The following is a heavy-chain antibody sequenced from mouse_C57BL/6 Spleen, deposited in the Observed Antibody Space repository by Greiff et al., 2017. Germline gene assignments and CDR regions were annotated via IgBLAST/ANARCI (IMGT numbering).Heavy chain of an antibody. Sequence: EVKLVESGGGLVQPGGSLSLSCAASGFTFTDYYMSWVRQPPGKALEWLGFIRNKANGYTTEYSASVKGRFTISRDNSQSILYLQMNALRAEDSATYYCARSPHYYGSSYEWYFDVWGTGTTVTVSS. V-gene: IGHV7-3*01. J-gene: IGHJ1*03. CDR3: ARSPHYYGSSYEWYFDV. CDR1: GFTFTDYY. D-gene: IGHD1-1*01. CDR2: IRNKANGYTT.